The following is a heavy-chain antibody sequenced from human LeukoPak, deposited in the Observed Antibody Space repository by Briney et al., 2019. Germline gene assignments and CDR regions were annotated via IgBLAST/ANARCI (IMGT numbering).Heavy chain of an antibody. V-gene: IGHV3-66*01. J-gene: IGHJ2*01. D-gene: IGHD4-17*01. Sequence: GGSLRLSCAASGFTVSSNYMSWVRQAPGKGLEWVSVIYSGGSTYYADSVKGRFTISRGNSKNTLYLQMNSLRAEDTAVYYCASDSSTDWYFDLWGRGTLVTVSS. CDR2: IYSGGST. CDR3: ASDSSTDWYFDL. CDR1: GFTVSSNY.